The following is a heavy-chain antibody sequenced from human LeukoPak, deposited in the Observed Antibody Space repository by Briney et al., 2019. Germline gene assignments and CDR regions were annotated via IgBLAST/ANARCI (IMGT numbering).Heavy chain of an antibody. D-gene: IGHD3-16*01. J-gene: IGHJ4*02. CDR3: ASMGADSFDY. CDR2: LNTDTGNP. V-gene: IGHV7-4-1*02. CDR1: GYTFTNYA. Sequence: VASVKVSCKTSGYTFTNYAINWVRQAPGQGLEFMGWLNTDTGNPTYAQDFTGRFVFSLDTSVSTAYLQISTLKPDDTAVYYCASMGADSFDYWGQGTLVTVSS.